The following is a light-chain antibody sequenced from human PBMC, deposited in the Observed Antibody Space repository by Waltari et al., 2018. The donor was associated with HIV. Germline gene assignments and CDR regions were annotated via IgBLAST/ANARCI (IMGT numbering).Light chain of an antibody. CDR2: KDS. Sequence: SYALTQPPSVSVSPGQTPRLTCSEDVLPKQYAYWYQQKPGQAPVVVISKDSERPSVIPERFSGSSSGTTVTLTISGVQAEDEADYYCQSADSSGTYAVFGGGTQLTVL. V-gene: IGLV3-25*03. CDR3: QSADSSGTYAV. CDR1: VLPKQY. J-gene: IGLJ7*01.